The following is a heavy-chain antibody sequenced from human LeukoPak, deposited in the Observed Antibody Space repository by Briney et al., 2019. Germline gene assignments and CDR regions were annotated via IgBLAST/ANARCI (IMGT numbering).Heavy chain of an antibody. CDR3: AKLVDSSSDY. V-gene: IGHV3-48*01. J-gene: IGHJ4*02. D-gene: IGHD2-15*01. CDR2: ISSSSSTI. Sequence: PGGSLRLSCAASGFTFSSYSMNWVRQAPGKGLEWVSYISSSSSTIYYADSVKGRFTISRDNSKSTLYLQMNSLRAEDTAVYYCAKLVDSSSDYWGQGTLVTVSS. CDR1: GFTFSSYS.